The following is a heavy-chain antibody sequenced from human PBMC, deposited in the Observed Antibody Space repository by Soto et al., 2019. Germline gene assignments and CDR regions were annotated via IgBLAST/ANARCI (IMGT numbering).Heavy chain of an antibody. J-gene: IGHJ6*02. CDR2: ISYDGSNK. CDR1: GFTFSSYG. Sequence: GGSLRLSCAASGFTFSSYGMHWVRQAPGKGLEWVAVISYDGSNKYYADSVKGRFTISRDNSKNTLYLQMNSLRAEDTAVYYCAKDRVSRSDILTGYHYYGMDVWGQGTTVTVSS. D-gene: IGHD3-9*01. V-gene: IGHV3-30*18. CDR3: AKDRVSRSDILTGYHYYGMDV.